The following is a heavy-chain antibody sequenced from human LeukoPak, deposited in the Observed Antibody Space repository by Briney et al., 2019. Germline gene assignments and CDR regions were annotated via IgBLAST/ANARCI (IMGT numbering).Heavy chain of an antibody. Sequence: GGSLRLSCAASGFTVSSNYMSWVRQAPGKGLEWVAFIRYDGSNKYYADSVKGRFAISRDNSKNTLYLQMNSLRAEDTAVYYCAKDRVSVGATKGELDYWGQGTLVTVSS. CDR2: IRYDGSNK. D-gene: IGHD1-26*01. CDR1: GFTVSSNY. V-gene: IGHV3-30*02. J-gene: IGHJ4*02. CDR3: AKDRVSVGATKGELDY.